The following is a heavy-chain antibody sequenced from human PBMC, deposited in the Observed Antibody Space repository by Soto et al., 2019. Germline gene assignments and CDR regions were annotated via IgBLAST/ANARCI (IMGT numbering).Heavy chain of an antibody. V-gene: IGHV3-7*04. CDR1: GFTFSSYW. J-gene: IGHJ4*02. CDR3: GRDAHRGGDFDY. Sequence: GGSLRLSCAASGFTFSSYWMVWVRQAPGKGPEWVANIKPDGSEKYYVDSVKGRFTISRDNARKSLYLQMNSLRAEDTAVYYCGRDAHRGGDFDYWGQGTLVTVSS. D-gene: IGHD3-10*01. CDR2: IKPDGSEK.